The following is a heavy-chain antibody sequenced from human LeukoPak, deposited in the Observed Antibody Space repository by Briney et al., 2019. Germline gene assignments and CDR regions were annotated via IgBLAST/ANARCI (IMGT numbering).Heavy chain of an antibody. Sequence: GSLRLSCAASGFTFSSYSMNWVRQAPGKGLEWIGYVFSSGTTNYNPSLKGRVTLLIDTSKNQFSLELSSVTAADTAVYYCARSGRGAAGTRYISDFWGQGTLVTVSS. CDR2: VFSSGTT. J-gene: IGHJ4*02. D-gene: IGHD6-13*01. V-gene: IGHV4-59*01. CDR1: GFTFSSYS. CDR3: ARSGRGAAGTRYISDF.